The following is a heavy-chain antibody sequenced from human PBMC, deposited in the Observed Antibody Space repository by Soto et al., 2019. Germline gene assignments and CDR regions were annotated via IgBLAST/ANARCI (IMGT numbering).Heavy chain of an antibody. CDR1: GFTFSSYS. V-gene: IGHV3-21*01. Sequence: PGGSLRLSCAASGFTFSSYSMNWVRQAPGKGLEWVSSISSSSSYIYYADSVKGRFTISRDNAKNSLYLQMNSLRAEDTAVYYCARLLLGDYGAVNYGMDVWGQGTTVTVSS. CDR2: ISSSSSYI. J-gene: IGHJ6*02. CDR3: ARLLLGDYGAVNYGMDV. D-gene: IGHD4-17*01.